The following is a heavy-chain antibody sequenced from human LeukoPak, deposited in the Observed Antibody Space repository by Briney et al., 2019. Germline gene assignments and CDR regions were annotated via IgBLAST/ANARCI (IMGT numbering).Heavy chain of an antibody. CDR1: GYSFTSNW. D-gene: IGHD2-2*01. J-gene: IGHJ4*02. CDR3: ARPSTAANDY. CDR2: IYPGDSDT. V-gene: IGHV5-51*01. Sequence: GESLKISCKGSGYSFTSNWIGWVRQMPGKGLEWMGIIYPGDSDTRYSPSFQGQVTISADKSISTAYLQWSSLKASDAGMYYCARPSTAANDYWGQGTLVTVSS.